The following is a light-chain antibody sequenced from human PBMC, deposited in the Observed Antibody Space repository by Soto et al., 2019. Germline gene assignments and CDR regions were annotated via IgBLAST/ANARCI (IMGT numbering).Light chain of an antibody. CDR1: SSDVGGYNY. V-gene: IGLV2-11*01. CDR3: CSYAGSYTYV. Sequence: QSVLTQPCSVSGSPGQSVTISCTGTSSDVGGYNYVSWYQQHPGKAPKLMIFDVSKRPSGVPDRFSGSKSANTASLTISGLQAEDEADYYCCSYAGSYTYVFGTGTKVTIL. CDR2: DVS. J-gene: IGLJ1*01.